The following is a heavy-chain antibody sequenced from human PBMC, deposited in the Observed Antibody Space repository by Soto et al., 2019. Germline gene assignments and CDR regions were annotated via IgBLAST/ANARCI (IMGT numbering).Heavy chain of an antibody. Sequence: QVQLVQSGAEVKKPGASVKVSCKASGYTFTSYYMHWVRQAPGQGLEWMGIINPSGGSTSYAQKFHCRVTMTRDTSTSTVYMELSSLRSEDTAVYYCARGSGRREGAFDIWGQGTMVTVSS. CDR2: INPSGGST. D-gene: IGHD3-3*01. CDR3: ARGSGRREGAFDI. CDR1: GYTFTSYY. V-gene: IGHV1-46*03. J-gene: IGHJ3*02.